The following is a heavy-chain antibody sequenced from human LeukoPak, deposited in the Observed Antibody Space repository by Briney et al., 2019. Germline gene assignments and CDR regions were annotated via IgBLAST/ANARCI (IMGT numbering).Heavy chain of an antibody. CDR3: ARTAGSNWNYDGYYDGMDA. D-gene: IGHD1-7*01. J-gene: IGHJ6*02. CDR1: GGSFSGYY. V-gene: IGHV4-34*01. Sequence: SETLSLTCAVYGGSFSGYYWSWIRQPPGKGLEWIGEINHSGSTNYNPSLKSRVTISVDTSKNQFSLKLSSVTAADTAVYYCARTAGSNWNYDGYYDGMDARGQGTTVTVSS. CDR2: INHSGST.